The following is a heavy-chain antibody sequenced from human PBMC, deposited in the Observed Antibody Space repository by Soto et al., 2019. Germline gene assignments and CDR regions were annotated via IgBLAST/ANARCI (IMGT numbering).Heavy chain of an antibody. J-gene: IGHJ6*03. Sequence: ASVKVSCKVSGYTLTELSMHCVRQAPGKGLEWMGGFDPEDGETIYAQKFQGRVTMTEDTSADTAYMELSSLRSEDTAVYYCATGPRGDSYYYYYYYMDVWVKGTTVTVSS. CDR2: FDPEDGET. V-gene: IGHV1-24*01. CDR1: GYTLTELS. CDR3: ATGPRGDSYYYYYYYMDV. D-gene: IGHD4-17*01.